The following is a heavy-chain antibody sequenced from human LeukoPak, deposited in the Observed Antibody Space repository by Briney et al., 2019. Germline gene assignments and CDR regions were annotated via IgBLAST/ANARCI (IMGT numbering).Heavy chain of an antibody. Sequence: GGSLRFSCAASGFTFSSYAMHWVRQAPGKGLEWVAVISYDGSNKYYADSVKGRFTISRDNSKNTLYLQMNSLRAEDTAVYYCARAGITMIVVPIGYFDYWGQGALVTVSS. D-gene: IGHD3-22*01. CDR1: GFTFSSYA. CDR2: ISYDGSNK. J-gene: IGHJ4*02. V-gene: IGHV3-30-3*01. CDR3: ARAGITMIVVPIGYFDY.